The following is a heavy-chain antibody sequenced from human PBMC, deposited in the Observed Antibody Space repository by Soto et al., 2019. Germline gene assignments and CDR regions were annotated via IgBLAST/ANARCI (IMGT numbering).Heavy chain of an antibody. CDR2: IYPGDSDT. Sequence: PGESLKISCKGSGYSFTSYWIGWVRQMPGKGLEWMGIIYPGDSDTRYSPSFQGQVTISAEKSISTAYLQWSSLKASDTAMYYCARHSVQGRIAAPRKPYYYYGLDVWGQGTTVTVS. CDR3: ARHSVQGRIAAPRKPYYYYGLDV. D-gene: IGHD6-13*01. J-gene: IGHJ6*02. V-gene: IGHV5-51*01. CDR1: GYSFTSYW.